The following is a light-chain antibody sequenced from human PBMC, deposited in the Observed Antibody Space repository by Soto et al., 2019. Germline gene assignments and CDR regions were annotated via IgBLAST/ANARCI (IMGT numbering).Light chain of an antibody. CDR3: QQYNNWPPWT. CDR1: QSVGGN. J-gene: IGKJ1*01. V-gene: IGKV3-15*01. Sequence: EIVMTQSPATLSVSPGERATLSCRASQSVGGNLAWYQQKPGQAPRLLIYAASTRATGIPARFSGSGSGTEFTLTISSLQSEDFAVYYCQQYNNWPPWTVGQGTKVDSK. CDR2: AAS.